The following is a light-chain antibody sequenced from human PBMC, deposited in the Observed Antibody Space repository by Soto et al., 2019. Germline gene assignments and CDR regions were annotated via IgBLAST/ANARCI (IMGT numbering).Light chain of an antibody. J-gene: IGKJ1*01. CDR2: AAS. CDR1: QSVRSN. V-gene: IGKV3-15*01. CDR3: HQYNNWPPWT. Sequence: EIVMTQSPATLSVSPGERATLSCRASQSVRSNLAWYQQRPGQAPRLLIYAASTRATDIPARFSGSGAGTELTTPISSMQSEDYAVYYCHQYNNWPPWTFGQGTKVDI.